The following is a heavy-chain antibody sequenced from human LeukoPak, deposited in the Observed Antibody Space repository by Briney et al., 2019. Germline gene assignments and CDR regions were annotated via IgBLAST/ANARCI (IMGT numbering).Heavy chain of an antibody. V-gene: IGHV4-31*03. CDR3: ARVGLGIGNDY. Sequence: PLQTLSLTCTVSGVSISSGGYYWSWIRQHPGKGLEWIGYIYYSGSTYYNPSLKSRVTISVDTSKNQFSLKLSSVTAADTAVYYCARVGLGIGNDYWGQGTLVTVSS. J-gene: IGHJ4*02. CDR1: GVSISSGGYY. D-gene: IGHD7-27*01. CDR2: IYYSGST.